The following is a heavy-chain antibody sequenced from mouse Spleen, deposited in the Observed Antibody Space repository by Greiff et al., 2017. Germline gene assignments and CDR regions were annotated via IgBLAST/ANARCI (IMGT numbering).Heavy chain of an antibody. D-gene: IGHD1-1*01. V-gene: IGHV3-6*01. CDR1: GYSITSGYY. J-gene: IGHJ2*01. CDR3: ARELLRGGFAY. Sequence: DVKLQESGPGLVKPSQSLSLTCSVTGYSITSGYYWNWIRQFPGNKLEWMGYISYDGSNNYNPSLKNRISITRDTSKNQFFLKLNSVTTEDTATYYCARELLRGGFAYWGQGTTLTVSS. CDR2: ISYDGSN.